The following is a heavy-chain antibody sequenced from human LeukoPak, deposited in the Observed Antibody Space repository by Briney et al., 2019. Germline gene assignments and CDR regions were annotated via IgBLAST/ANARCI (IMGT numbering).Heavy chain of an antibody. CDR1: GGPMYSYY. V-gene: IGHV4-4*07. D-gene: IGHD6-13*01. CDR2: IYTDGST. Sequence: SETLSLTCTVSGGPMYSYYWTWIRQPAGRGLEWIGRIYTDGSTNYNPSLKSRVTMSVDTSKKEFSLKLNSVTAADTAIYYCATYKQELAFDSWGQGTLVTVSP. CDR3: ATYKQELAFDS. J-gene: IGHJ4*02.